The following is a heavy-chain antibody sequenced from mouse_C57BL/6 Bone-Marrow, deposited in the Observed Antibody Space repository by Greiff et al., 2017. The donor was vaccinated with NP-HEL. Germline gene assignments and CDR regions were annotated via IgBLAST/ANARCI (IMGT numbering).Heavy chain of an antibody. CDR2: IYPRSGNT. CDR1: GYTFTSYC. Sequence: QVQLQQSGAELVRPGASVKLSCKASGYTFTSYCMSWVKQRTGQGLEWIGEIYPRSGNTNYNEKFKGKATLTVDKSSSTAYMELRSLTSEDSAVYFCEGEGHYYGNGWAYWGQGTLVTVSA. CDR3: EGEGHYYGNGWAY. D-gene: IGHD1-1*01. J-gene: IGHJ3*01. V-gene: IGHV1-81*01.